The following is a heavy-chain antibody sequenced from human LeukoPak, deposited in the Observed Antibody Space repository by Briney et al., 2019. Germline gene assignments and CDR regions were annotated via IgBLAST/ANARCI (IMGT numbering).Heavy chain of an antibody. D-gene: IGHD3-10*01. V-gene: IGHV4-59*11. J-gene: IGHJ5*02. Sequence: SETLSLTCTVSGGSISSHYWSWIRQPPGKGLEWIGYVSDSGSTNYNPSLKSRVTVSVDTSKDQFSLKLTSVTAADTAVYYCARAGYTVVRGVSGWFDPWGQGTLVTVSS. CDR2: VSDSGST. CDR1: GGSISSHY. CDR3: ARAGYTVVRGVSGWFDP.